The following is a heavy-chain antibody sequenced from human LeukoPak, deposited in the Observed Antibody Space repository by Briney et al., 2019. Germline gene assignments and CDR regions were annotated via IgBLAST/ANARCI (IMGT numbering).Heavy chain of an antibody. J-gene: IGHJ6*03. CDR3: ARAVRGVVVVPAATIGRDYYYYMDV. CDR1: GYTFTSYD. D-gene: IGHD2-2*01. CDR2: MNSNSGNT. Sequence: ASVKVSCKASGYTFTSYDINWVRQATGQGLEWLGWMNSNSGNTGYAQKFQGRVTITRHTSISTAYMELSSLRSEDTAVYYCARAVRGVVVVPAATIGRDYYYYMDVWGKGTTVTVSS. V-gene: IGHV1-8*01.